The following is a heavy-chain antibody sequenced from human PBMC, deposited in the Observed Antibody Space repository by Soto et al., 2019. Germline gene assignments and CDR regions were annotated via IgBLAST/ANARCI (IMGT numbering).Heavy chain of an antibody. CDR3: ARDYYWEFDS. CDR2: ITSGSRII. Sequence: GGSLRLSCAASGFNFRDYSMNWVRQAPGKGLEWVSHITSGSRIIYYADSVKGRFTISRDDAKNSLYLQMNSLRVEDMAVYYCARDYYWEFDSWGQGILVTVSS. V-gene: IGHV3-48*01. D-gene: IGHD3-22*01. J-gene: IGHJ4*02. CDR1: GFNFRDYS.